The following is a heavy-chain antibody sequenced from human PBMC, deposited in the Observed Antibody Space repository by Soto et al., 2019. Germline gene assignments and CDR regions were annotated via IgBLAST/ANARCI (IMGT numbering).Heavy chain of an antibody. CDR1: GGTFSSYT. CDR2: IIPILGIA. V-gene: IGHV1-69*02. J-gene: IGHJ2*01. Sequence: QVQLVQSGAEVKKPGSSVKVSCKASGGTFSSYTISWVRQAPGQGLEWMGRIIPILGIANYAQKFQGRVTITADKSTSTAYMELSSLRSEDTAVYYCATRIAVAGPYWYVDLWGRGTLVTVSS. D-gene: IGHD6-19*01. CDR3: ATRIAVAGPYWYVDL.